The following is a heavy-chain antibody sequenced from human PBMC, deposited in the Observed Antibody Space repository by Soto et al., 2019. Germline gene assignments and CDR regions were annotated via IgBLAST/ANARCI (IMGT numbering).Heavy chain of an antibody. V-gene: IGHV1-24*01. J-gene: IGHJ4*02. CDR2: FDPEDGET. CDR1: GYTLTVLS. D-gene: IGHD2-2*01. CDR3: ATAPLGYCSSTSCYYRYFDY. Sequence: SVEVSCKVSGYTLTVLSMHWARQAPGKGLEWMGGFDPEDGETIYAQKFQGRVTMTEDTSTDTAYMELSSLRSEDTAVYYCATAPLGYCSSTSCYYRYFDYWGQGTLVTVSS.